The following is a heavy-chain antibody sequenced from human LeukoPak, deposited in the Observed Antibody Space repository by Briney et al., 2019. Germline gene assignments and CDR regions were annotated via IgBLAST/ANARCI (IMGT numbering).Heavy chain of an antibody. CDR3: ARSVDYFDNTGPHMMFDY. J-gene: IGHJ4*02. CDR1: GGSISSYY. D-gene: IGHD3-22*01. V-gene: IGHV4-59*01. Sequence: ETLSLTCTVSGGSISSYYWSWIRQPPGKGLEWIGYIYYTGIIKYNPSLTSRVSMSVDTSKNQFFLKMKSVTAADTAVYHCARSVDYFDNTGPHMMFDYWGQGSLVTVSS. CDR2: IYYTGII.